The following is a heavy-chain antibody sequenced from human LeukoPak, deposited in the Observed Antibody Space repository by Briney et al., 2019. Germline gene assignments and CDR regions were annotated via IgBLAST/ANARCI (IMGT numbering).Heavy chain of an antibody. CDR1: GGSFSGYY. Sequence: PSETLSLTCAVYGGSFSGYYWSWIRQPPGKGLEWIGEINHSGSTNYNPSLKSRVTISVDTSKNQFSLKLSSVTAADTAVYYCVRGVGTLLYYYYYGMDVWGQGTTVTVSS. D-gene: IGHD6-13*01. CDR2: INHSGST. V-gene: IGHV4-34*01. J-gene: IGHJ6*02. CDR3: VRGVGTLLYYYYYGMDV.